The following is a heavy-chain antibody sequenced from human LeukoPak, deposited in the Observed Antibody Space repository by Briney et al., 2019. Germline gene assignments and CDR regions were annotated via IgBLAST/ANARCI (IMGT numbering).Heavy chain of an antibody. CDR2: MIPNSGNT. CDR1: GYTFTSYD. CDR3: ASMYSSSSYYYYGMDV. V-gene: IGHV1-8*01. Sequence: ASVKVSCKPSGYTFTSYDINWVRQATGQGLEWMGWMIPNSGNTGYAQKFQGRVTITMNTSISTAYMELSSLRSEDTAVYYCASMYSSSSYYYYGMDVWGQGTTVTVSS. J-gene: IGHJ6*02. D-gene: IGHD6-6*01.